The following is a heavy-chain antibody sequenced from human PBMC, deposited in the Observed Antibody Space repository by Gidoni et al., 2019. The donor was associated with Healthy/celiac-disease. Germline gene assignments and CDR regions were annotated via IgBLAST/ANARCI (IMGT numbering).Heavy chain of an antibody. J-gene: IGHJ4*02. D-gene: IGHD3-3*01. CDR2: ISWNSGSI. Sequence: EVQLVESGGGLVQPGRSLRLSCAASGFTFDDYAMHWVRQAPGKGLEWVSGISWNSGSIGYADSVKGRFTISRDNAKNSLYLQMNSLRAEDTALYYCAKGRFLEWLSPLDYWGQGTLVTVSS. V-gene: IGHV3-9*01. CDR1: GFTFDDYA. CDR3: AKGRFLEWLSPLDY.